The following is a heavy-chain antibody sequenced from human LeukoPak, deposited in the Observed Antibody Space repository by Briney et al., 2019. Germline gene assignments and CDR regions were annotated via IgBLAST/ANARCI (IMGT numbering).Heavy chain of an antibody. CDR2: ISAYNGNT. V-gene: IGHV1-18*01. J-gene: IGHJ3*02. D-gene: IGHD6-19*01. Sequence: GASVKVSCKASGYTFTSYGISWVRQAPGQGLEWMGWISAYNGNTNYAQKFQGRVTMTTDTSTSTAYMELRSLRSDDTAVYYCARASTYSSGWHGAFDIWGQGTMVTVSS. CDR3: ARASTYSSGWHGAFDI. CDR1: GYTFTSYG.